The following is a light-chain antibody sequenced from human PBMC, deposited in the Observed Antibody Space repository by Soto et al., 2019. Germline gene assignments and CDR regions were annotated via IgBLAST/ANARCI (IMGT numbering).Light chain of an antibody. Sequence: QSVLTQPASVSGSPGQSIAISCTGTSSDVGAYNYVSWYQQHPGKAPKVMIYDVNNRPSGVSDRFSGSKSGNTASLTISGLQADDEADYYCSSYTTGSLYVFGSGTKLPVL. CDR3: SSYTTGSLYV. J-gene: IGLJ1*01. V-gene: IGLV2-14*01. CDR2: DVN. CDR1: SSDVGAYNY.